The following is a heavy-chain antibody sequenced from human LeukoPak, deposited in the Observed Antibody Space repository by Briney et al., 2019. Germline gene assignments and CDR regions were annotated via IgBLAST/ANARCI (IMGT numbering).Heavy chain of an antibody. D-gene: IGHD5-24*01. CDR3: ARVWLQFFDY. V-gene: IGHV3-66*01. CDR2: IYSGGST. J-gene: IGHJ4*02. Sequence: GGSLRLSCAASGFTVSSNYMSWVRQAPGRGLEWVSVIYSGGSTYYADSVKGRFTISRDNSKNTLYLQMNSLRAEDTAVYYCARVWLQFFDYWGQGTLVTASS. CDR1: GFTVSSNY.